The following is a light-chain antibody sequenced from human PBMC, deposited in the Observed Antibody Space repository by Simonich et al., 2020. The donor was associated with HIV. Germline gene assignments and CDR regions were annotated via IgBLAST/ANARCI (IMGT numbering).Light chain of an antibody. V-gene: IGLV1-40*01. J-gene: IGLJ2*01. CDR3: QSYDSSLVL. CDR2: GNS. Sequence: QSVLTQPPSVSGAPGQRGTIPCTGSSPKIGAGYGLNWDQQLPGTAPKLLIYGNSNRPSGVPDRLSGSKSGTSASLAITGLQAEDEADYYCQSYDSSLVLFGGGTKLTVI. CDR1: SPKIGAGYG.